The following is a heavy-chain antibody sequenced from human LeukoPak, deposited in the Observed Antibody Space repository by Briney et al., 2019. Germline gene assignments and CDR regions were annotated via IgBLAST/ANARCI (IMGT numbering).Heavy chain of an antibody. V-gene: IGHV1-18*03. Sequence: ASVKVSCKASGYTFTSYGISWVRQAHGQGLEWIGWISAYNGNTNYAQKLQGRVTMTTDTSTSTAYMELRSLRSEDMAVYYCARDSGYALGDAFDIWGQGTMVTVSS. CDR3: ARDSGYALGDAFDI. D-gene: IGHD5-12*01. J-gene: IGHJ3*02. CDR2: ISAYNGNT. CDR1: GYTFTSYG.